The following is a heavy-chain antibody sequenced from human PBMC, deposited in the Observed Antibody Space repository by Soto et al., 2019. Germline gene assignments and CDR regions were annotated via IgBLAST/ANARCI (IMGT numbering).Heavy chain of an antibody. CDR2: INDRGSI. J-gene: IGHJ2*01. V-gene: IGHV4-34*01. CDR1: GGSFSGYY. Sequence: QVQLQQWGAGPLRPLETLSLTCGVSGGSFSGYYWAWIRQSPGKGLEWIGEINDRGSINYNPSLKSRVSISVDTSKNHYSLNLRSVTAAATAVYYCARESHDILTGPPWVWYFDVWGRGTLVTVSS. D-gene: IGHD3-9*01. CDR3: ARESHDILTGPPWVWYFDV.